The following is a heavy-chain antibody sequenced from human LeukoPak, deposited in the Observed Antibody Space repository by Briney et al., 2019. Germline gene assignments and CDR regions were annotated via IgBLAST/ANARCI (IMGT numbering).Heavy chain of an antibody. CDR1: GFTFSSYA. CDR3: AKNYAPKFDY. Sequence: PGGSLRLSCAVSGFTFSSYAMSWVRQAPGKGLEWVSAISGGGGRTYYADSVKGRFTISRDNSKNTPFLQMNSLRAEDTALYYCAKNYAPKFDYWGQGTLVTVSS. CDR2: ISGGGGRT. V-gene: IGHV3-23*01. J-gene: IGHJ4*02. D-gene: IGHD2-2*01.